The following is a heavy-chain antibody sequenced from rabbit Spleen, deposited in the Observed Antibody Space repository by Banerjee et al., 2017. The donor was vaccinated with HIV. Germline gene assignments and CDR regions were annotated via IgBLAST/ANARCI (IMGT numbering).Heavy chain of an antibody. CDR2: IYSDSSHNS. Sequence: QQQLEESGGGLVKPGGTLTLTCKGSGIDFSSYWICWVRQAPGKGLEWIACIYSDSSHNSAYASWAKGRFTISKTSSTTVTLQMTSLTAADTATYFCTVWNIGGSEAFYLWGPGTLVTVS. D-gene: IGHD8-1*01. J-gene: IGHJ4*01. CDR3: TVWNIGGSEAFYL. V-gene: IGHV1S45*01. CDR1: GIDFSSYW.